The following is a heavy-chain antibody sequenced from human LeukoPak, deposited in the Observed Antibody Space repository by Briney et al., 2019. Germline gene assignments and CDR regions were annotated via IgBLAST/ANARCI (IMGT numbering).Heavy chain of an antibody. Sequence: GSLRLSCAASGFTFSSYVMNWARQAPGKGLEWVASINHNGNVNYYVDSVKGRFTISRDNAKNSLYLQMSNLRAEDTAVYFCARGGGLDVWGQGATVTVSS. V-gene: IGHV3-7*03. D-gene: IGHD3-16*01. CDR1: GFTFSSYV. CDR3: ARGGGLDV. J-gene: IGHJ6*02. CDR2: INHNGNVN.